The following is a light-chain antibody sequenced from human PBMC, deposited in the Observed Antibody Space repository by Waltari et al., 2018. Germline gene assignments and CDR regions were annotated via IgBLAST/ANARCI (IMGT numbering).Light chain of an antibody. J-gene: IGKJ2*01. Sequence: LSCRASQSAASIYLAWYQQKPGQAPMLLIYGASYRATGIPDRFSGSWSGKYFTLTISRLETEAFAVYYCQQYGDSPLYTFGRGTKLEIK. CDR1: QSAASIY. V-gene: IGKV3-20*01. CDR3: QQYGDSPLYT. CDR2: GAS.